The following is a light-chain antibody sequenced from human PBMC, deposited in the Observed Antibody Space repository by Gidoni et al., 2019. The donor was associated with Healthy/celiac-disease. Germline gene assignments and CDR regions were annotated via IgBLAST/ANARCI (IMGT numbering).Light chain of an antibody. J-gene: IGKJ3*01. V-gene: IGKV1-39*01. CDR1: QSISSY. CDR2: AAS. CDR3: QQSYSTPPG. Sequence: DIQMTQSPSSLSASVGDRVTITCRASQSISSYLNWYQQKPGKAPKLLIYAASSLQSGVPSRFSGSGSGTDFTLPISSLQPEDFATYYCQQSYSTPPGFGPGTKVDI.